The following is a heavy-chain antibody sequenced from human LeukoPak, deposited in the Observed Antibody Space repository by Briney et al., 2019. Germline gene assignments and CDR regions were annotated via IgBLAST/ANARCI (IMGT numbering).Heavy chain of an antibody. V-gene: IGHV3-64*01. CDR3: AKVAVGATVADYYYYMDV. D-gene: IGHD1-26*01. J-gene: IGHJ6*03. CDR1: GFTFSSYA. CDR2: ISSHGGST. Sequence: AGGSLRLSCAASGFTFSSYAMHWVRQAPGKGLEYVSAISSHGGSTYYANSVKGRFTISRDNSKNTLYLQMGSLRAEDMAVYYCAKVAVGATVADYYYYMDVWGKGTTVTVSS.